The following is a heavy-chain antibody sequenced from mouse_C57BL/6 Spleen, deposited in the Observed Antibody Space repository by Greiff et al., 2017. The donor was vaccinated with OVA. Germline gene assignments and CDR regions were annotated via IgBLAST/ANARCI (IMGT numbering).Heavy chain of an antibody. Sequence: QVQLKESGAELVKPGASVKISCKASGYAFSSYWMNWVKQRPGKGLEWIGQIYPGDGDTNYNGKFKGKATLTADKSSSTAYMQLSSLTSEDSAVYFCARGGITTVVAKDYWGQGTTLTVSS. D-gene: IGHD1-1*01. J-gene: IGHJ2*01. V-gene: IGHV1-80*01. CDR3: ARGGITTVVAKDY. CDR1: GYAFSSYW. CDR2: IYPGDGDT.